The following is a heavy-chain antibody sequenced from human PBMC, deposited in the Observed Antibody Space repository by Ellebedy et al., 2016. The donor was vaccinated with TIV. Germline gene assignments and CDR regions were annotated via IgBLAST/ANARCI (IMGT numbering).Heavy chain of an antibody. J-gene: IGHJ4*02. Sequence: SETLSLTXTVSGGSISSYYWSWIRQPPGKGLEWIGYIYYSGSTNYNPSLKSRVTISVDTSRNQFSLKLSSVTAADTAIYYCAREARFSSSGFDYWGQGILVTISS. CDR3: AREARFSSSGFDY. CDR1: GGSISSYY. V-gene: IGHV4-59*01. CDR2: IYYSGST. D-gene: IGHD6-6*01.